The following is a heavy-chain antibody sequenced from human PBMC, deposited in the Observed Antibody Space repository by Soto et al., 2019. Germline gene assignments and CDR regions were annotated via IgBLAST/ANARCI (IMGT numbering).Heavy chain of an antibody. Sequence: GASVKVSCKASGYTFSRYGISWVRQAPGQGLEWMGWISGYNGDTKYAQKVQGRVTMTIDTSTYTAYMELRSLTSDDMAIYYCAKNGQPPYYYYGMDVWGQGTTVTVSS. V-gene: IGHV1-18*03. J-gene: IGHJ6*02. CDR1: GYTFSRYG. CDR2: ISGYNGDT. CDR3: AKNGQPPYYYYGMDV. D-gene: IGHD2-8*01.